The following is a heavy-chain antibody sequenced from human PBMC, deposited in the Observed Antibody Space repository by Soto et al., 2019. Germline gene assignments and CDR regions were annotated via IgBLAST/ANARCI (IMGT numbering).Heavy chain of an antibody. CDR3: ARRGSGSYYDY. D-gene: IGHD1-26*01. J-gene: IGHJ4*02. CDR2: ISGSGGST. V-gene: IGHV3-23*01. Sequence: EVQLLESGGGLVQPGGSLRLSCAASGLTFSSYAMNWVRQAPGKGLECDSVISGSGGSTYYADSVKGRFTISRDNSKNTLYLQMNSLRAEDTAVYYCARRGSGSYYDYWGQGTLVTVSS. CDR1: GLTFSSYA.